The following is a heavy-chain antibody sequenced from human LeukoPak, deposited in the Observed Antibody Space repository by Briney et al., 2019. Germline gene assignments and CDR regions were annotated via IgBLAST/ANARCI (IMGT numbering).Heavy chain of an antibody. D-gene: IGHD3-3*01. CDR3: ARDPDDFGFDY. J-gene: IGHJ4*02. Sequence: PGGSLRLSCAASGFTVGSNYMSWVRQAPGRGLEWVSVMYSGGSTYYADSVKGRFTISRDNSKNTLYLQMNSLRAEDTAVYYCARDPDDFGFDYWGQGTLVTVSS. CDR1: GFTVGSNY. CDR2: MYSGGST. V-gene: IGHV3-66*01.